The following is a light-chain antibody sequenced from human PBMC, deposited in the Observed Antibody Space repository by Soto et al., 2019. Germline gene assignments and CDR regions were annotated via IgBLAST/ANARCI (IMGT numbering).Light chain of an antibody. CDR3: QQRSNCPPFT. V-gene: IGKV3-11*01. Sequence: VVLTQSPATLSLSPGERATLSCRASQSVRSYLAWYQQKPGLAPRLLIYDASNRATGIPARFSGSGSGTDFTLTISSLEPEDFSVYYCQQRSNCPPFTFGPGTKVDIK. CDR1: QSVRSY. CDR2: DAS. J-gene: IGKJ3*01.